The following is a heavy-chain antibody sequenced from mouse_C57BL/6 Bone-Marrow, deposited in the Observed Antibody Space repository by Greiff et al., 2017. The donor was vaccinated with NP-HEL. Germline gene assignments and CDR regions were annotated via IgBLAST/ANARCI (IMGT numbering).Heavy chain of an antibody. CDR1: GYTFTDYN. D-gene: IGHD2-4*01. CDR3: ARLVYDYDGRGYYFDY. CDR2: INPNNGGT. Sequence: VQLKESGPELVKPGASVKIPCKASGYTFTDYNMDWVKQSHGKSLEWIGDINPNNGGTIYNQKFKGKATLTVDKSSSTAYMELRSLTSEDTAVYYCARLVYDYDGRGYYFDYWGQGTTLTVSS. J-gene: IGHJ2*01. V-gene: IGHV1-18*01.